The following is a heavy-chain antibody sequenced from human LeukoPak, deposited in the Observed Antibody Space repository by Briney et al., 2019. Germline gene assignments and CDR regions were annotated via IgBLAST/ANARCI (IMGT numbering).Heavy chain of an antibody. CDR2: INHSGST. CDR1: GGSFSGYY. D-gene: IGHD2-15*01. V-gene: IGHV4-34*01. Sequence: PSETLSLTCAVYGGSFSGYYWSWIRQPPGKGLEWIGEINHSGSTNYNPSLKSRVTISVDTSKNQFSLKLSSVTAADTAVYYCARGIVVVVAATPPYFDYWGQGTLVTVSS. J-gene: IGHJ4*02. CDR3: ARGIVVVVAATPPYFDY.